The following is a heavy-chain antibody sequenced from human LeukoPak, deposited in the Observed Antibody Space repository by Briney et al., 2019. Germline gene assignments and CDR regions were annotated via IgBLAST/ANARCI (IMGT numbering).Heavy chain of an antibody. D-gene: IGHD1-26*01. Sequence: GGSLRLSCAASGFTFSNYGMHWVRQAPGKGLEWVTVIWFDGSHQHYADSVRGRFTVSRDNSRNILYLQMNSLRAEDTGVYYCAGEKFDSGSHTTPDYWGQGTLVTVSS. V-gene: IGHV3-33*01. J-gene: IGHJ4*02. CDR1: GFTFSNYG. CDR3: AGEKFDSGSHTTPDY. CDR2: IWFDGSHQ.